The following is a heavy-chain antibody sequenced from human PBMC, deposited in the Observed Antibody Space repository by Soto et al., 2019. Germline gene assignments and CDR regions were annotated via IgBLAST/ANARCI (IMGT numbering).Heavy chain of an antibody. Sequence: EVQLVESGGGLVQPGRSLRLSCAASGFTFDDYAMHWVRQAPGKGLEWVSGISWNSGSIGYADSVKGRFTISRDNAKNSLYLQMNRLRAEDTALYYCAKVSTGTTMVSAFDIWGQGTMVTVSS. V-gene: IGHV3-9*01. D-gene: IGHD1-7*01. CDR1: GFTFDDYA. J-gene: IGHJ3*02. CDR3: AKVSTGTTMVSAFDI. CDR2: ISWNSGSI.